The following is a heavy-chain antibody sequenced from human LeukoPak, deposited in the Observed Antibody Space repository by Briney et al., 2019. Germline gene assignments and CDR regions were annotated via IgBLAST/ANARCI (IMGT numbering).Heavy chain of an antibody. V-gene: IGHV3-48*03. D-gene: IGHD2-15*01. J-gene: IGHJ4*02. CDR1: GFTFSSYE. Sequence: GGSLRLSCAASGFTFSSYEMNWVRQAPGKGLEWVSYISSSGSTIYYADSVKGRFTISRDNAKNSLYLQMNSLRAEDTAVYYCARDPESSWGDYWGQGTLVTVSS. CDR3: ARDPESSWGDY. CDR2: ISSSGSTI.